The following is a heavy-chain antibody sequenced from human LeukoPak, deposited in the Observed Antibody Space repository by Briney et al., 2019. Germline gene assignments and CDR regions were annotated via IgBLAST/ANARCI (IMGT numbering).Heavy chain of an antibody. J-gene: IGHJ4*02. CDR1: GFTFSSYA. V-gene: IGHV3-23*01. CDR2: ISGSGGST. D-gene: IGHD2-2*01. CDR3: AKGSYSDIVVVPAAGDY. Sequence: GGSLRLSCAASGFTFSSYAMSWVRQAPGKGLEWVSAISGSGGSTYYADSVKGRFTNSRDNSKNTLYLQMNSLRAEDTAVYYCAKGSYSDIVVVPAAGDYWGQGTLVTVSS.